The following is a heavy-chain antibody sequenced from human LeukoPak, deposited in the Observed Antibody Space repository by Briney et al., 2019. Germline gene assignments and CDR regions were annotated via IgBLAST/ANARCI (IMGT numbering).Heavy chain of an antibody. CDR2: IYPGDSAT. CDR3: ARRLRLRSTDYYFDY. CDR1: GYSITNYW. D-gene: IGHD4-17*01. Sequence: LGESLKISCKASGYSITNYWIGRVRQMPGKGLEWMAIIYPGDSATRYSPSFQGQVTISADKSISTAYLQWSSLEASDSAMYYCARRLRLRSTDYYFDYWGQGTLVTVSS. V-gene: IGHV5-51*01. J-gene: IGHJ4*02.